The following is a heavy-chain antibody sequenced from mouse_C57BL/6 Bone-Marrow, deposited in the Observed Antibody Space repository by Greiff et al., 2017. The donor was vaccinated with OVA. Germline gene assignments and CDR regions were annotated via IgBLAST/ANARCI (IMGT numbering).Heavy chain of an antibody. J-gene: IGHJ2*01. CDR3: ARDNIKESTVVYVGY. D-gene: IGHD1-1*01. V-gene: IGHV1-81*01. CDR2: ISPRSGNT. Sequence: QVQLQQSGAELARPGASVKLSCKASGYTFTSSGISWVKQRTGQGLEWIGEISPRSGNTYYNEKFKGKATLTADKSSSTAYMELRSLTSEDSAVYFWARDNIKESTVVYVGYWGQGTTLTVSS. CDR1: GYTFTSSG.